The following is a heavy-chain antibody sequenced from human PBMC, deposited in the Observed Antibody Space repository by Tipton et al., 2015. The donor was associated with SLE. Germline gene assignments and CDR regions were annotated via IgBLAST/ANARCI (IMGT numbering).Heavy chain of an antibody. D-gene: IGHD3-22*01. CDR2: IYHTGTT. V-gene: IGHV4-38-2*01. CDR3: ARLSTDYADRSGYGYFDH. CDR1: GYSISSTYY. J-gene: IGHJ4*02. Sequence: TLSLTCVVSGYSISSTYYWGWIRQPPGKGLEWIGNIYHTGTTYYIPSRKGRGTTSIEPSKNNFSLKMTAVTAADTAVYYCARLSTDYADRSGYGYFDHWGQGTLVTVSS.